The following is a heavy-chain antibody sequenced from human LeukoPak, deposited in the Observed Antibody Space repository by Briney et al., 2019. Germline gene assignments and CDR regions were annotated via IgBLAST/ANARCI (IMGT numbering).Heavy chain of an antibody. CDR1: GGSISSSGYY. Sequence: SETLSLTCTVSGGSISSSGYYWGWIRQPPGKGLEWIGSMYYSGSTYYNPSLKSRVTISVDTSKNQFSLKLSSVTAADTAVYYCAYSTVVTRGYYWGQGTLVTVSS. J-gene: IGHJ4*02. CDR3: AYSTVVTRGYY. CDR2: MYYSGST. D-gene: IGHD4-23*01. V-gene: IGHV4-39*07.